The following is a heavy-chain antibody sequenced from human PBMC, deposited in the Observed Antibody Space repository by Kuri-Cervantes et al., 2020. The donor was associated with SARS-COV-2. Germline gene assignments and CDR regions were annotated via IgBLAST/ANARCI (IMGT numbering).Heavy chain of an antibody. V-gene: IGHV4-59*08. J-gene: IGHJ4*02. D-gene: IGHD6-19*01. CDR2: IYYSGST. CDR1: GGSISSHY. CDR3: ARLSSGWHYYFDY. Sequence: GSLRLSCTVSGGSISSHYWSWIRQPPGKGLEWIGYIYYSGSTNYNPSLKSRVTISVDTSKNQFSLKLSSVTAADTAVCYCARLSSGWHYYFDYWGQGTLVTVSS.